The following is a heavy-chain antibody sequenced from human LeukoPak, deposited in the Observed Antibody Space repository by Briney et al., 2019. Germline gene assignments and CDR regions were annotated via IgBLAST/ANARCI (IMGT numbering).Heavy chain of an antibody. CDR2: IYPGDSDT. CDR3: ARSITMVRGVFDY. V-gene: IGHV5-51*01. Sequence: KHGESLKSSCKASGYSFSNYWIAWVRQMPGKGLEWMGIIYPGDSDTRYSPSFQGQVTISADKSISTAYLQWSSLKASDTAMYYCARSITMVRGVFDYWGQGTLVTVSS. CDR1: GYSFSNYW. D-gene: IGHD3-10*01. J-gene: IGHJ4*02.